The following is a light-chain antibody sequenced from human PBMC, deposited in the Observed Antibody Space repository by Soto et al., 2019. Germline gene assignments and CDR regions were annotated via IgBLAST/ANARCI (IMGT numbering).Light chain of an antibody. CDR3: QQYHRWPPKT. CDR2: GAS. J-gene: IGKJ1*01. V-gene: IGKV3-15*01. CDR1: QSISSN. Sequence: EIVMTQSPATVSVSPGERATLSCRASQSISSNLAWYQQKPGQAPRLLIYGASTRATGIPARFSGSGSGTDFTFTINSLQSEDIAVYYCQQYHRWPPKTFGQGTKVEIK.